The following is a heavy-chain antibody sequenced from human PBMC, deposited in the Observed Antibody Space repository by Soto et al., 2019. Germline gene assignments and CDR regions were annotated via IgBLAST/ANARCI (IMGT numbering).Heavy chain of an antibody. J-gene: IGHJ3*02. V-gene: IGHV3-23*01. CDR3: ASSSYYDAFDM. CDR2: ISGRDLRT. Sequence: EVHLLESGGGWVQPGGSLRLSCVASGFGLTEYFLPWVRQAPGRGLEWVSTISGRDLRTYYAASVRGRFTISRDNAKKTHYLQMNSLRAEDTALYYCASSSYYDAFDMWGQGTKVTVSS. CDR1: GFGLTEYF. D-gene: IGHD6-13*01.